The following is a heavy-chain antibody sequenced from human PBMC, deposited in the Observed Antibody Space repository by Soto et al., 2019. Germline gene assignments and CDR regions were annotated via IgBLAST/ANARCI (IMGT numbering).Heavy chain of an antibody. CDR1: GGSMTRSGYY. V-gene: IGHV4-39*07. CDR3: ASLPQWEQRLDAFDI. J-gene: IGHJ3*02. Sequence: SETLSLTCTVAGGSMTRSGYYWGWIRQPPGNELQYIGSVYNNGQTYYNPSLTSPVTISIDTSKNQFSLKLSSVTAADMALYYCASLPQWEQRLDAFDIWGQGTMVT. CDR2: VYNNGQT. D-gene: IGHD1-26*01.